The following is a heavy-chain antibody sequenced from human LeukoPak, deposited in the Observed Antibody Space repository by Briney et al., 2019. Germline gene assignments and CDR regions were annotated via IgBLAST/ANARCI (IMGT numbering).Heavy chain of an antibody. CDR2: INGDGSTT. J-gene: IGHJ6*03. D-gene: IGHD4-17*01. V-gene: IGHV3-74*01. Sequence: GGSLRLSCAASGFTFSRYWMHWVRQAPGKGLVWVSRINGDGSTTSYADSVKGGFTISRDNAKNTLYLQMNSLRAEDTAVYYCARDRSGDYAYYMDVWGKGTTVTVSS. CDR1: GFTFSRYW. CDR3: ARDRSGDYAYYMDV.